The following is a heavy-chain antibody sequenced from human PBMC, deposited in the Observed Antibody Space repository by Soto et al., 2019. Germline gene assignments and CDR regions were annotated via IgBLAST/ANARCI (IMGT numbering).Heavy chain of an antibody. D-gene: IGHD6-6*01. CDR1: GYTLTSYY. V-gene: IGHV1-46*01. Sequence: ASVKVSCKASGYTLTSYYMHWVRQAPGQGLEWMGIINPSGGSTSYAQKFQGRVTMTRDTSTSTVYMELSSLRSEDTAVYYCARAYSSSAPYYYYGMDVWGQGTTVTVSS. CDR2: INPSGGST. J-gene: IGHJ6*02. CDR3: ARAYSSSAPYYYYGMDV.